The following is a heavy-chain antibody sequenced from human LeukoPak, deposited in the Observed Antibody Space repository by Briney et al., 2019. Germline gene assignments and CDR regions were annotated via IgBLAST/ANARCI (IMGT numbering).Heavy chain of an antibody. CDR1: GGSISSSSYY. Sequence: SETLSLTCTVSGGSISSSSYYWGWIRQPPGKGLEWIGSIYYSGSTYYNPSLKSRVTISVDTSKNQFSLKLSSVTAADTAVYYCARHLGYCSGTSCYASYYYGMDVWGQGTTVTVSS. V-gene: IGHV4-39*01. CDR3: ARHLGYCSGTSCYASYYYGMDV. D-gene: IGHD2-2*01. J-gene: IGHJ6*02. CDR2: IYYSGST.